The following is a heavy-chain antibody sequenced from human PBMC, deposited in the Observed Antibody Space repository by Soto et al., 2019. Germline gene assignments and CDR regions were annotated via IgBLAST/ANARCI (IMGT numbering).Heavy chain of an antibody. CDR3: AKDGAAMVPYYYYGMDV. V-gene: IGHV3-30*18. J-gene: IGHJ6*02. Sequence: GGSLRLSCAASGFTFSSYGMHWVRQAPGKGLEWVAVISYDGSNKYYADSVKGRFTISRDNSKNTLYLHMNSLRAEDTAVYYCAKDGAAMVPYYYYGMDVWGQGTTVTVSS. D-gene: IGHD5-18*01. CDR1: GFTFSSYG. CDR2: ISYDGSNK.